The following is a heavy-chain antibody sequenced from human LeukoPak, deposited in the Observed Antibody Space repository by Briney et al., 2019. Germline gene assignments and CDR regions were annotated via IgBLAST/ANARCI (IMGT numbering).Heavy chain of an antibody. D-gene: IGHD1/OR15-1a*01. Sequence: ASVKVSCKVSGYTLTELSMHWVRQAPGKGLEWMGGFDPEDGETIYAQKFQGRVTMTRDTSTSSVYMELSSLRPDDTAVYYCAREYPNTLYFDQWGQGTLVSVSS. J-gene: IGHJ4*02. V-gene: IGHV1-24*01. CDR2: FDPEDGET. CDR1: GYTLTELS. CDR3: AREYPNTLYFDQ.